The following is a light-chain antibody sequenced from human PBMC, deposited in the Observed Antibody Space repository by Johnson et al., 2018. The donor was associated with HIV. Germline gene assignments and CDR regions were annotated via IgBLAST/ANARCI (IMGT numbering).Light chain of an antibody. V-gene: IGLV1-51*02. Sequence: QSVLTQPPSVSAAPGQRVTISCSGSSSNIGDNFVSWYQQFPGAAPKLLIFENYKRPSGIPDRFSGSRSGTSATLAITGLQPGDEADYYCGAWDSRLSGCVFGTGTKVTVL. CDR3: GAWDSRLSGCV. CDR1: SSNIGDNF. CDR2: ENY. J-gene: IGLJ1*01.